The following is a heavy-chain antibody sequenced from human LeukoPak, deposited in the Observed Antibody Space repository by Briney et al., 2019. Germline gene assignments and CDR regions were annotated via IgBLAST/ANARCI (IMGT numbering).Heavy chain of an antibody. D-gene: IGHD2-21*02. V-gene: IGHV3-23*01. CDR1: GFTFSSYA. CDR3: AKTGCGGDCYATY. J-gene: IGHJ4*02. CDR2: ISGSGGST. Sequence: GGSLRLSCAASGFTFSSYAMSWVRQAPGKGLEWVSAISGSGGSTFHADSVKGRFTISRDNSKNTLYLQMNSLRAEDTAVYYCAKTGCGGDCYATYWGQGTLVTVSS.